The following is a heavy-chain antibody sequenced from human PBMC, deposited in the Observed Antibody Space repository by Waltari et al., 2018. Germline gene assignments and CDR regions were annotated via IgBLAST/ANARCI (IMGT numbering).Heavy chain of an antibody. V-gene: IGHV3-33*06. CDR1: GFTMSSYF. CDR3: AKEQEAFDI. J-gene: IGHJ3*02. CDR2: VWSDGNEK. Sequence: QLQLVESGGGVVQPGKSLRLSCAASGFTMSSYFMHWVRQAPGKGLGGVAVVWSDGNEKYYGDSVKRRFTISRDNSKNIVYLQMNSLRAEDTAVYFCAKEQEAFDIWGQGTVVTVS.